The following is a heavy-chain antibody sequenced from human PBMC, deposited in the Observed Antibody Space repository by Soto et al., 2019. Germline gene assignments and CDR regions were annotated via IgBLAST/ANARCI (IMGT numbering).Heavy chain of an antibody. CDR3: ARDARYYYGSGTDYYYYYGMDV. CDR1: GFTVSSNY. CDR2: IYSGGST. Sequence: PGGSLRLSCAASGFTVSSNYMSWVRQAPGKGLEWVSVIYSGGSTYYADSVKGRFTISRDNSKNTLYLQMNSLRAEDTAVYYCARDARYYYGSGTDYYYYYGMDVWGQGTTVTVSS. V-gene: IGHV3-53*01. J-gene: IGHJ6*02. D-gene: IGHD3-10*01.